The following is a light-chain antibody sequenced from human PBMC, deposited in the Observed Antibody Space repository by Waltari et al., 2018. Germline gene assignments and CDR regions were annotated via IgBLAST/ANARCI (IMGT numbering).Light chain of an antibody. CDR1: SSNIGSSY. Sequence: QSVLTQPPSASGHPGQRVTISCSGSSSNIGSSYVYWYQQLPGTAPKRLIFRSNQRPSGVPDRFSGSKSGTSASLAISGLRSEDEADYYCAAWDDSLSVNWVFGGGTKLTVL. J-gene: IGLJ3*02. V-gene: IGLV1-47*01. CDR2: RSN. CDR3: AAWDDSLSVNWV.